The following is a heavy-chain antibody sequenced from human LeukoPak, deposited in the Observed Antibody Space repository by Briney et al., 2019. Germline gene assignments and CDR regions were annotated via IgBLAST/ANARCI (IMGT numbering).Heavy chain of an antibody. J-gene: IGHJ4*02. D-gene: IGHD6-6*01. CDR2: ISWDGGST. CDR1: GFTFDDYA. Sequence: GGSLRLSCAASGFTFDDYAMHWVRQAPGKGLEWVSLISWDGGSTYYADSVKGRFSISRDNSKNSLYLQMNSLRAEDTALYYCARGGLLDSSSSAWYWGQGTLVTVSS. CDR3: ARGGLLDSSSSAWY. V-gene: IGHV3-43D*03.